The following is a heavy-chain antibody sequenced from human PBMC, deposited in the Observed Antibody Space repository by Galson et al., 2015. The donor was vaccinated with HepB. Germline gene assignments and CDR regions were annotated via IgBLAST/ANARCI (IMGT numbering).Heavy chain of an antibody. CDR1: GFAFSSYT. Sequence: SLRLSCAASGFAFSSYTMHWVRQAPGKRLEYVSAISSDGHNTYYADSVKGRFTISRDHSKNTLSLQMGSLRPEDMGVYYCARAAYYNLFYLDYWGQGTLVTVSS. D-gene: IGHD3-10*01. CDR3: ARAAYYNLFYLDY. J-gene: IGHJ4*02. V-gene: IGHV3-64*02. CDR2: ISSDGHNT.